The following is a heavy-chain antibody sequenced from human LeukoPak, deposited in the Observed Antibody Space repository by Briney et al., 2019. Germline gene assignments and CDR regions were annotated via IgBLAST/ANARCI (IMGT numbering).Heavy chain of an antibody. CDR2: IKQDGSEK. D-gene: IGHD4-17*01. V-gene: IGHV3-7*01. Sequence: GGSLRLSCAASGFTFSSYWMSWVRQAPGKGLEWVANIKQDGSEKYYVDSVKGRFTISRDSAKNSLYLQMNSLRAEDTAVYYCAKHGDGNSLDYWGQGTLVTVSS. CDR3: AKHGDGNSLDY. CDR1: GFTFSSYW. J-gene: IGHJ4*02.